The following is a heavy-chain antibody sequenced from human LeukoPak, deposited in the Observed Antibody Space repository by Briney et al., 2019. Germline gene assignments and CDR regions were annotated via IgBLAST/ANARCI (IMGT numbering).Heavy chain of an antibody. CDR3: TKDQNFDWIPHDY. CDR1: GFTFSRYA. J-gene: IGHJ4*02. V-gene: IGHV3-23*01. D-gene: IGHD3-9*01. CDR2: ISGSGGSA. Sequence: GGSLRLSCAASGFTFSRYAMSWVRQAPGKGLEWFSSISGSGGSAYYADSVKGRFTISRDNSKNTVYLQMNSLGAEDTAVYYCTKDQNFDWIPHDYWGQGTLVTVPS.